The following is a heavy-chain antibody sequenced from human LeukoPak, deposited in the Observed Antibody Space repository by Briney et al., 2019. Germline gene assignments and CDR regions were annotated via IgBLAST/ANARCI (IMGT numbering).Heavy chain of an antibody. CDR3: ARVWEDVTRWFNP. J-gene: IGHJ5*02. Sequence: PSETLSLTCAVSGGSITSGSGRISWSWVRQPPGKGLEWIGYSYHDGSSHYNPSLKSRVSISVDRSMNQFSLKLNSVTAADTAVNYCARVWEDVTRWFNPWGKGTRVPVSS. V-gene: IGHV4-30-2*01. D-gene: IGHD1-26*01. CDR1: GGSITSGSGRIS. CDR2: SYHDGSS.